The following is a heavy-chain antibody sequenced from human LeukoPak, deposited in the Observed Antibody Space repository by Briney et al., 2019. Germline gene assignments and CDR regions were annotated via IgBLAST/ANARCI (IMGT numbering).Heavy chain of an antibody. CDR3: ARDALTPYYYYYGMDA. CDR2: IYYSGST. Sequence: SQTLSLTCTVSGGSISSGSYYWSWIRQHPGKGLEWIGYIYYSGSTYYNPSLKSRVTISVDTSKNQFSLKLSSVTAADTAVYYCARDALTPYYYYYGMDAWGQGTTVTVSS. CDR1: GGSISSGSYY. J-gene: IGHJ6*02. V-gene: IGHV4-31*03.